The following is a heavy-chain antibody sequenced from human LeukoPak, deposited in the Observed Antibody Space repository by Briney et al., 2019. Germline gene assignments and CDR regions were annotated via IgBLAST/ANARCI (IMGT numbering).Heavy chain of an antibody. V-gene: IGHV3-9*01. CDR1: GFTFDDYA. Sequence: SLRLSCAASGFTFDDYAMHWVRQAPGKGLEWASGISWNSGSIGYADSVKGRFTISRDNAKNSLYLQMNSLRAEDTALYYCAKANSGRSAYYFDYWGQGTLVTVSS. CDR3: AKANSGRSAYYFDY. D-gene: IGHD1-14*01. CDR2: ISWNSGSI. J-gene: IGHJ4*02.